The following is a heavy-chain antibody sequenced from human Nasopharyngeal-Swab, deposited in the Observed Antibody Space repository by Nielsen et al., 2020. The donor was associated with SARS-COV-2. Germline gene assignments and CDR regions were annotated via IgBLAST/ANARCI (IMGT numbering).Heavy chain of an antibody. J-gene: IGHJ6*03. CDR1: GDSIRSITYY. V-gene: IGHV4-31*03. CDR3: ARSDYSFYYMDV. CDR2: IYYSGST. Sequence: SETLSLTCTVSGDSIRSITYYWSWIRQHPGKGLEWFADIYYSGSTYYNPSLKSRVTISIATSKNQFFLELRSVTAADTAVYYCARSDYSFYYMDVWGKGATVIASS.